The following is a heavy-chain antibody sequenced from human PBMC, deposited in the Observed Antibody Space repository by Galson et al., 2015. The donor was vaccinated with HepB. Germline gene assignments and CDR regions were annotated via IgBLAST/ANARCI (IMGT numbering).Heavy chain of an antibody. CDR2: IVVGSGNT. D-gene: IGHD1-7*01. J-gene: IGHJ6*02. Sequence: SVKVSCKASGFTFTSSAVQWVRQARGQRLEWIGWIVVGSGNTNYAQKFQERVTITRDMSTSTAYMELSSLRSEDTAVYYCAARTFPYYYYGMDVWGQGTTVTVSS. CDR1: GFTFTSSA. V-gene: IGHV1-58*01. CDR3: AARTFPYYYYGMDV.